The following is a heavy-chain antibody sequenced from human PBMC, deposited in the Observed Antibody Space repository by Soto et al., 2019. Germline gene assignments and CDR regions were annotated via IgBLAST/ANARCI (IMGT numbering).Heavy chain of an antibody. V-gene: IGHV3-66*01. D-gene: IGHD2-21*02. CDR1: GFTVSSHY. CDR2: IYSGGSI. J-gene: IGHJ2*01. Sequence: EVQLVESGGGLVQPGGSLRLSCAASGFTVSSHYMSWVRQAPGKGLEWVSVIYSGGSIYYTDSVKGRFTISRDNSKNTLFLQMNSLRAEDTAVYYCARDYYGGNSRYFDLWGRGTLVTVSS. CDR3: ARDYYGGNSRYFDL.